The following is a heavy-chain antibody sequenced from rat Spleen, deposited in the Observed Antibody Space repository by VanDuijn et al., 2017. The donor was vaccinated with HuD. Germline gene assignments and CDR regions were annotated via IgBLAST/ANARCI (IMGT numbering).Heavy chain of an antibody. CDR1: GFTFSTFP. J-gene: IGHJ2*01. D-gene: IGHD1-9*01. CDR3: VRHGYTRYYFDY. V-gene: IGHV5-25*01. Sequence: EVQLVESDGGLVQPGRSLKLSCAASGFTFSTFPMVWVRQAPKKGLEWVASISSGGGGTYYADSVEGRFTISRDHAKSTLYLQMDSLRSEDTASCYCVRHGYTRYYFDYWGQGVMVTVSS. CDR2: ISSGGGGT.